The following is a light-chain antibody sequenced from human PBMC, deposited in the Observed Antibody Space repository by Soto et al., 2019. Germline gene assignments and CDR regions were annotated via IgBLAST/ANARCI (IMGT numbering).Light chain of an antibody. J-gene: IGKJ5*01. CDR3: QQANSFPSIT. V-gene: IGKV1-12*02. CDR2: AAS. Sequence: DIQMTQSPSSVSASVGVRATLTCRASQGISSWLAWYQKKPGKARKLLIYAASSLQSGDPSRFSGSAAGTDLTLTISSLQPKDFATYYCQQANSFPSITFGQGTRVDIK. CDR1: QGISSW.